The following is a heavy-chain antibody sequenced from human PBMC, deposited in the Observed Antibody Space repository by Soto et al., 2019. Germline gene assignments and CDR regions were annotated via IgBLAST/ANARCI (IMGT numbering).Heavy chain of an antibody. CDR2: IKYDGSNK. CDR3: AKELGFRITMIVAALDAFDI. V-gene: IGHV3-30*18. CDR1: GFTFSSYW. J-gene: IGHJ3*02. Sequence: PGGSLRLSCAASGFTFSSYWMHWVRQAPGKGLVWVSHIKYDGSNKNYADSVKGRFTISRDNSKNTLYLQMNSLRAEDTAVYYCAKELGFRITMIVAALDAFDIWGQGTMVTVSS. D-gene: IGHD3-22*01.